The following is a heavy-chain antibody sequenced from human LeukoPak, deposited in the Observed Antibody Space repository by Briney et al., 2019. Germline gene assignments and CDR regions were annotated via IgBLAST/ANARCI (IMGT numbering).Heavy chain of an antibody. Sequence: GGSLRLSCAASGFTFSSYSMNWVRQAPGKGLEWVPYISSSSRTIYYAGSVKGRFTISRDNAKNSLYLQMNSLRHEDTALYYCARKSDYDSSGYHNWFDLWGQGTLVTVSS. CDR2: ISSSSRTI. V-gene: IGHV3-48*02. CDR3: ARKSDYDSSGYHNWFDL. D-gene: IGHD3-22*01. CDR1: GFTFSSYS. J-gene: IGHJ5*02.